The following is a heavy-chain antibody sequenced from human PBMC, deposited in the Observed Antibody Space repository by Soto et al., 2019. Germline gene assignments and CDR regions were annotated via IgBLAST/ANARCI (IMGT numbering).Heavy chain of an antibody. V-gene: IGHV3-23*01. Sequence: EAQLLESGGGLVQPGGSLRLSCAASGFTFSNNAMSWVRQAPGEGLEWVSTISSSGESTAYADSVKVRFTISRDNSENTLFLQMNSLRAEDTAVFYCVKELGTNGAGATLNSWGQGTLVTVSS. D-gene: IGHD1-26*01. J-gene: IGHJ4*02. CDR3: VKELGTNGAGATLNS. CDR1: GFTFSNNA. CDR2: ISSSGEST.